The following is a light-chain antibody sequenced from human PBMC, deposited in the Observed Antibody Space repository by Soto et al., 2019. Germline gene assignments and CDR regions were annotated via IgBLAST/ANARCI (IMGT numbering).Light chain of an antibody. J-gene: IGKJ1*01. Sequence: EIVLTQSPGTLSSFPWDRVTLSRRASQNINTSLAWYQHKPGQAPRPLIYGASTRATGIPVRFSGSGSGTEFTLTISSLQSEDFAVYSCQQYNNWPWTFGQGTKVDIK. CDR2: GAS. V-gene: IGKV3D-15*01. CDR1: QNINTS. CDR3: QQYNNWPWT.